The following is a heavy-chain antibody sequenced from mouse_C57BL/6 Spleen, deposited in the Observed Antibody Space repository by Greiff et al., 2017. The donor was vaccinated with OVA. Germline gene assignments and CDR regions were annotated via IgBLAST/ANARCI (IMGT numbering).Heavy chain of an antibody. CDR2: IRLKSDNYAT. D-gene: IGHD2-3*01. Sequence: EVQLVESGGGLVQPGGSMKLSCVASGFTFSNYWMNWVRQSPEKGLEWVAQIRLKSDNYATHYAESVKGRFTISRDDSKSSVYLQMNNVRAEDTGIYYCTSDGYYVWLDYWGQGTTLTVSS. V-gene: IGHV6-3*01. CDR3: TSDGYYVWLDY. J-gene: IGHJ2*01. CDR1: GFTFSNYW.